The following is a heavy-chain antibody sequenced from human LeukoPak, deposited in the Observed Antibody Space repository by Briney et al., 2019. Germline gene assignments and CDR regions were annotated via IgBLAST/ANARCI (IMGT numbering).Heavy chain of an antibody. CDR2: IYYSGST. V-gene: IGHV4-39*07. Sequence: PSETLSLTCTVSGGSISRSSYYWGWIRQPPGKGLEWIGSIYYSGSTYYNPSLKSRVTISVDTSKNQFSLKLSSVTAADTAVYYCARESYSSSWYVVDYWGQRTLVTVSS. D-gene: IGHD6-13*01. CDR3: ARESYSSSWYVVDY. J-gene: IGHJ4*02. CDR1: GGSISRSSYY.